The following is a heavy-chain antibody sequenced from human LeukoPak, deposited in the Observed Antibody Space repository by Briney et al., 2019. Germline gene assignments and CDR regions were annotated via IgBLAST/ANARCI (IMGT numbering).Heavy chain of an antibody. CDR1: GFTFNTFD. Sequence: GGSLRLSCAASGFTFNTFDMTWVRQAPGKGLECVSYISSGSSTRYYADSVKGRFTISRDNAKSSLFLQMNSLRAEDTAVYYCAKGGDIVVVPAAIGHYWGQGTLVTVSS. J-gene: IGHJ4*02. CDR2: ISSGSSTR. V-gene: IGHV3-48*01. CDR3: AKGGDIVVVPAAIGHY. D-gene: IGHD2-2*01.